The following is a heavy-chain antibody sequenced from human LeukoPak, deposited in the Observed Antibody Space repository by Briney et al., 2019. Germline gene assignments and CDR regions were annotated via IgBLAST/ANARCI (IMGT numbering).Heavy chain of an antibody. CDR3: AREGGRRADY. CDR2: IWYDGSNK. J-gene: IGHJ4*02. V-gene: IGHV3-33*01. CDR1: GFTISSYG. Sequence: PGGSLRLSCAASGFTISSYGMHWVRQAPGKGLEWVAVIWYDGSNKYYADSVKGRFTISRDNSKNTLYLQMNSLRAEDTAVYYCAREGGRRADYWGQGTLVTVSS.